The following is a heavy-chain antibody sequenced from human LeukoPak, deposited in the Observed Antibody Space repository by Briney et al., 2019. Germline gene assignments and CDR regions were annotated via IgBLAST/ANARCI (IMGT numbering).Heavy chain of an antibody. Sequence: ASVTVSFQASGYTFTSYDINWVRQATGQGLDWMGWMNPNSGNTGYAQKFQGRVTMTRNTSISTAYMELSSLRSEDTAVYYCARVLRVCSSTSCYAPLGYWGQGTLVTVSS. V-gene: IGHV1-8*01. CDR2: MNPNSGNT. CDR3: ARVLRVCSSTSCYAPLGY. J-gene: IGHJ4*02. D-gene: IGHD2-2*01. CDR1: GYTFTSYD.